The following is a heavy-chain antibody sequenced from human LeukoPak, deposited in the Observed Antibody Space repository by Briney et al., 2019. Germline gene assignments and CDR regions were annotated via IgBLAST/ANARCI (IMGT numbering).Heavy chain of an antibody. D-gene: IGHD5-12*01. Sequence: GGSLRLSCAASGFTFSSYSMNWVRQAPGKGLEWVSSISSSSSYIYYADSVKGRFIISRDNAKNSLYLQMNSLRAEDTAVYYCARYSGYSSYYYYMDVWGKGTTVTISS. CDR3: ARYSGYSSYYYYMDV. J-gene: IGHJ6*03. CDR1: GFTFSSYS. CDR2: ISSSSSYI. V-gene: IGHV3-21*01.